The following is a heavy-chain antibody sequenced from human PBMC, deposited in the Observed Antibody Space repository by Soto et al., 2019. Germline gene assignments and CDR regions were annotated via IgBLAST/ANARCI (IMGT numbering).Heavy chain of an antibody. J-gene: IGHJ6*02. D-gene: IGHD3-3*01. CDR3: ARRLHDFWSGYDYYYGMDV. Sequence: GESLKISCKGSGYSFTSHWIGWVRQMPGKGLEWMGIIYPGDSDTRYSPSFQGQVTISADKSISTAYLQWSSLKASDPAMYYCARRLHDFWSGYDYYYGMDVWGQGTTVTVSS. CDR2: IYPGDSDT. V-gene: IGHV5-51*01. CDR1: GYSFTSHW.